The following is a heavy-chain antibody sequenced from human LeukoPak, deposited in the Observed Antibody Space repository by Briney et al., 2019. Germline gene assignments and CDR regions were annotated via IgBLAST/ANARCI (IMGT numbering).Heavy chain of an antibody. V-gene: IGHV4-59*01. CDR2: IYYSGST. CDR1: GGSISSYY. D-gene: IGHD3-3*01. CDR3: ARVRDFWGGRALDY. Sequence: ASETLSLTCTVSGGSISSYYWSWIRQPPGKGLEWIGYIYYSGSTNYNPSLKSRVTISVDTSKNQFSLELSSVTAADTAVYYCARVRDFWGGRALDYWGQGTLVTVSS. J-gene: IGHJ4*02.